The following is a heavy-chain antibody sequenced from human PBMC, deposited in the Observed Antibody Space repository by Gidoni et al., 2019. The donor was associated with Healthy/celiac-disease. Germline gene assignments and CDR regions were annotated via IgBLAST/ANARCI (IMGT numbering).Heavy chain of an antibody. J-gene: IGHJ6*02. CDR2: ISCDGNNK. CDR1: GFTFSSYG. CDR3: AKSKKMTTSDYYGMDV. Sequence: QVQLLESGGGVVQPGRSLSLSCAASGFTFSSYGMHWVRQAPGNGLEWVAVISCDGNNKYYADSVKGRFTISRDNSKNTLYLQMNSLRAEDTAVYYCAKSKKMTTSDYYGMDVWGQGTTVTVSS. V-gene: IGHV3-30*18. D-gene: IGHD1-1*01.